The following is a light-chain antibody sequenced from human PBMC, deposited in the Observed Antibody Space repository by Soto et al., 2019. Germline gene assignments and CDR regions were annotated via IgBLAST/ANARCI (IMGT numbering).Light chain of an antibody. Sequence: DIQRTPSPSTRSGSVGDRVPITGRASQTISSWLAWYQQKPGKAPKILIYDASSLESGVPSRFSGSGSGTEFTLTISSLQPDDFATYYCQQYTNTNNTWMFGKGTQVDIK. V-gene: IGKV1-5*01. J-gene: IGKJ1*01. CDR3: QQYTNTNNTWM. CDR1: QTISSW. CDR2: DAS.